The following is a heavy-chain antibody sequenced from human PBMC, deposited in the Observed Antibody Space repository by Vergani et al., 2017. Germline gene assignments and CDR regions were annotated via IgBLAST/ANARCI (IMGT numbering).Heavy chain of an antibody. CDR3: AXHIDTYGGNSGLDY. CDR2: IYPGDSDT. Sequence: EVMLVQSGAEVKKPGESLKISCKGSGYSFTSYWIGWVRQMPGKGLEWMGIIYPGDSDTRYSPSFQGQVTISADKSISTAYLQWSSLKASDTAMYYCAXHIDTYGGNSGLDYWGQGTLVTVSS. D-gene: IGHD4-23*01. CDR1: GYSFTSYW. J-gene: IGHJ4*02. V-gene: IGHV5-51*01.